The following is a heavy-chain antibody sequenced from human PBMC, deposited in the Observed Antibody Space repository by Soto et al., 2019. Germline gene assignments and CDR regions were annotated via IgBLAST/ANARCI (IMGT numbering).Heavy chain of an antibody. V-gene: IGHV1-46*01. CDR2: INPSGGGP. CDR3: ARDKPFSAGY. J-gene: IGHJ4*02. CDR1: GYTFLDFY. Sequence: QVQLVQSGTAVKKPGASVKVSCKASGYTFLDFYIHWVRQAPGQGLEWMGFINPSGGGPTYAQQFQGRLTMTRDTSTSTVYMELISLRSEDTAIYYCARDKPFSAGYWGQGTLVT. D-gene: IGHD3-3*02.